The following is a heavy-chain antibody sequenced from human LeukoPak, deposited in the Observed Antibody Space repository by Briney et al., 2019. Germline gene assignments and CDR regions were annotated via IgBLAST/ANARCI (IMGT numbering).Heavy chain of an antibody. CDR2: IYYSGST. Sequence: SETLSLTCTVSGGSISSYYWSWIRQPPGKGLEWIGYIYYSGSTNYNPSLKSRVTISVDTSKNQFSLKLSSVTAADTAVYYCASCRYGDYFDYWGQGTLVTVSS. J-gene: IGHJ4*02. CDR3: ASCRYGDYFDY. V-gene: IGHV4-59*08. D-gene: IGHD4-17*01. CDR1: GGSISSYY.